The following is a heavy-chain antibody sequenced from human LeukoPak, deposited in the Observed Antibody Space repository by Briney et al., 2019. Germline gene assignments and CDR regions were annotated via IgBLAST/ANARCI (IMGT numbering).Heavy chain of an antibody. J-gene: IGHJ3*02. D-gene: IGHD4-23*01. CDR1: GGTFSSYA. Sequence: SVKVSCKASGGTFSSYAISWVRQAPGQGLEWMGGIIPIFGTANYAQKFQGRVTITTDESTSTAYMELSSLRSEDTAVYYCARDREGDYGGNHDAFDIWGQGTMVTVSS. CDR2: IIPIFGTA. CDR3: ARDREGDYGGNHDAFDI. V-gene: IGHV1-69*05.